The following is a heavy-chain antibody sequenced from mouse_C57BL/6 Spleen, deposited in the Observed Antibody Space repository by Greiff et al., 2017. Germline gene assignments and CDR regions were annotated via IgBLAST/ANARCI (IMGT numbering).Heavy chain of an antibody. D-gene: IGHD2-4*01. CDR2: IWGAGRT. Sequence: QVQLKESGPGLVAPSQSLSITCNVSGFSLTSYGVSWVRQPPGKGLEWLGVIWGAGRTNYHSALISRLSISKDNSKSQVFLTLNSLQTDDTATYYFAKPGPYYDYGSFADWGQGTLVTVSA. J-gene: IGHJ3*01. CDR1: GFSLTSYG. V-gene: IGHV2-3*01. CDR3: AKPGPYYDYGSFAD.